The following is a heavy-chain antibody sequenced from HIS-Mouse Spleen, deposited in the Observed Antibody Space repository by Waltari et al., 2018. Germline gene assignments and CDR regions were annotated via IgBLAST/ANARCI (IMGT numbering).Heavy chain of an antibody. V-gene: IGHV4-38-2*02. J-gene: IGHJ5*02. CDR3: ARVKT. CDR2: IYHSGST. Sequence: QVQLQESGPGLVKPSATLSLTCTVSGYSISSGYYWGWIRQPPGKGLDWIGSIYHSGSTYYNPSLKSRVTISVDTSKNQFSLKLSSVTAADTAVYYCARVKTWGQGTLVTVSS. CDR1: GYSISSGYY.